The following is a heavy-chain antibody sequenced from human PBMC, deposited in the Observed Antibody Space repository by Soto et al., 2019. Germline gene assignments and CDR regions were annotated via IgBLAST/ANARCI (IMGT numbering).Heavy chain of an antibody. Sequence: EVQLLESGGGLVQPGGSLRLSCAASGFTFRSYAMNWVRQAQGRGREWVSATSARGGNTYYADSVKGRFTISRDNSKNTLYLQLNSLRAEDTAVYYCAKDKAIIGPYDYWGQGTLVTVSS. D-gene: IGHD5-18*01. V-gene: IGHV3-23*01. CDR3: AKDKAIIGPYDY. CDR2: TSARGGNT. J-gene: IGHJ4*02. CDR1: GFTFRSYA.